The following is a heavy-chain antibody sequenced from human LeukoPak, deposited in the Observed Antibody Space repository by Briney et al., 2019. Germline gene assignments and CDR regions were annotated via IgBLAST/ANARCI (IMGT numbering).Heavy chain of an antibody. V-gene: IGHV1-2*06. CDR1: GYTFADYF. D-gene: IGHD1-26*01. Sequence: ASVKVSCKTSGYTFADYFIHWVRQTPGQGLEWMGRINANSGVTEYEQKFQGRVTMTRDMSISTAYVEVNWLISDDTAIYYCARDVSSTPNWEFDYWGQGTLVTASS. CDR3: ARDVSSTPNWEFDY. J-gene: IGHJ4*02. CDR2: INANSGVT.